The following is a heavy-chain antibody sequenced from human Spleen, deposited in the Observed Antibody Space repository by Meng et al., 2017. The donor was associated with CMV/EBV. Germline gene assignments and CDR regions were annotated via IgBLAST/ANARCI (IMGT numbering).Heavy chain of an antibody. V-gene: IGHV4-34*01. CDR2: INHSGST. Sequence: GSLRLSCAVYGGPFSGYYWSWIRQPPGKGLEWIGEINHSGSTNYNPSLKSRVTISVDTSKNQFSLKLSSVTAADTAVYYCARTHFYYGSGRNFDIWGQGTMVTVSS. D-gene: IGHD3-10*01. CDR3: ARTHFYYGSGRNFDI. CDR1: GGPFSGYY. J-gene: IGHJ3*02.